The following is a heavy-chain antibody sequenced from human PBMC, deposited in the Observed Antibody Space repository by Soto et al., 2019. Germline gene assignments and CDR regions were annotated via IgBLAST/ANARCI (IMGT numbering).Heavy chain of an antibody. CDR1: GYTFTSYA. CDR2: INPGNGNT. J-gene: IGHJ2*01. V-gene: IGHV1-3*01. D-gene: IGHD4-17*01. Sequence: QVQVVQSGAEVKKPGASVKVSCKASGYTFTSYAMHWVRQAPGQRLEWMGWINPGNGNTKNSQKFQGRVTITRDTLASTAYMELSRLRSEDTSVYYCARGASSVTTFYFDLWGRGTQVTVSS. CDR3: ARGASSVTTFYFDL.